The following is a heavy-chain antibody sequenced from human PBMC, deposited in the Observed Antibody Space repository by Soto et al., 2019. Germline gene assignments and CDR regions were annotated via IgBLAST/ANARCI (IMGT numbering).Heavy chain of an antibody. V-gene: IGHV3-48*03. J-gene: IGHJ6*02. D-gene: IGHD3-9*01. CDR1: GFNFKTYE. CDR3: ARRAPIYYDALTGYEEAGMDV. Sequence: VELVGSGGGLVQPGGSLTLACAASGFNFKTYEMNWVRQAPGKGLEWISYISVSGRTIYYADSVQGRVNISRDNAKNLVFLQMNSLRAEDTAVYHCARRAPIYYDALTGYEEAGMDVWGQGTTVTVSS. CDR2: ISVSGRTI.